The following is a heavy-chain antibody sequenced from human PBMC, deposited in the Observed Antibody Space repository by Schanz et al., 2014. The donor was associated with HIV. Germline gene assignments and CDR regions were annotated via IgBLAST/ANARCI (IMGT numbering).Heavy chain of an antibody. CDR2: AHHSGST. V-gene: IGHV4-39*01. Sequence: QLQLQESGPGLVKPSETLSLTCSVSGDSISNTTHYWGWIRQPPGKGLEWIGSAHHSGSTYYTPSLKSRVTISVDPPKNRVSRKLSSVTAADTAVFYCARHQRGSYLEALDYWGQGTLVTVSS. CDR3: ARHQRGSYLEALDY. J-gene: IGHJ4*02. CDR1: GDSISNTTHY. D-gene: IGHD3-10*01.